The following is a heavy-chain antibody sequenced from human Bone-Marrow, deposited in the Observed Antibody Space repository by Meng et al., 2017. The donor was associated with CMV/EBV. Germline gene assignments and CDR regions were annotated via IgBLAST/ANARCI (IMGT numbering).Heavy chain of an antibody. CDR3: ARGPYTLITSPKAAFDP. CDR2: IYYSGST. V-gene: IGHV4-30-4*08. J-gene: IGHJ5*02. D-gene: IGHD1-14*01. Sequence: LRLSCTVSGGSISSYYWSWIRQPPGKGLEWIGYIYYSGSTYYKTSLKSRLTISIDTSKNQFSLKLSSVTAAGTAVYYCARGPYTLITSPKAAFDPWGQGARVTVSS. CDR1: GGSISSYY.